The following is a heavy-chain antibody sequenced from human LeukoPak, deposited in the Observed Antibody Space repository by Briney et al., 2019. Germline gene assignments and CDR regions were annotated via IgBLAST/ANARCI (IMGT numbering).Heavy chain of an antibody. Sequence: SETLSLTCTVSGGSISSSSYYWGWIRQPPGKGLEWIGSIYYSGSTYYNPSLKSRVTISVDTSKNQFSLKLSSVTAADTAVYYCARISEWELPDYWGQGTLVTVSS. J-gene: IGHJ4*02. CDR1: GGSISSSSYY. V-gene: IGHV4-39*01. CDR2: IYYSGST. CDR3: ARISEWELPDY. D-gene: IGHD1-26*01.